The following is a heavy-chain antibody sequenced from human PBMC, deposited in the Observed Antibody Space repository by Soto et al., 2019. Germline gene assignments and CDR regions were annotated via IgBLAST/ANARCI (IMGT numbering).Heavy chain of an antibody. D-gene: IGHD3-16*02. CDR1: GFTFSSYS. Sequence: EVQLVESGGGLVKPGGSLRLSCAASGFTFSSYSMNWVRQAPGKGLEWVSSISSSSSYIYYADSVKGRFTISRDNAKNSLYQKMKRLRAEDTAVYYCARDRHDYVWESYRPMDVWGQGTTVTVSS. CDR3: ARDRHDYVWESYRPMDV. V-gene: IGHV3-21*01. CDR2: ISSSSSYI. J-gene: IGHJ6*02.